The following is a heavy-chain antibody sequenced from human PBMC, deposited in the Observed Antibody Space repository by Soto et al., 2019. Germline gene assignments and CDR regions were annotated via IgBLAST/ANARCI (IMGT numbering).Heavy chain of an antibody. CDR3: AKGSIEYSASVDN. CDR1: GFSFSSYA. Sequence: EVQLLESGGGLVQPGGSLRLSCAASGFSFSSYAMVWVRQAPGKGLEWVSVISARGGSSYFADSVKGRFTISRDNSKNGLSLEMNSPRAEDTAIYFCAKGSIEYSASVDNWGQGTLVLVSS. D-gene: IGHD5-12*01. J-gene: IGHJ4*02. V-gene: IGHV3-23*01. CDR2: ISARGGSS.